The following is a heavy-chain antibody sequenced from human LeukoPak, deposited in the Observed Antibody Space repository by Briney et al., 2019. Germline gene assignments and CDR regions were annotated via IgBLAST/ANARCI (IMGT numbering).Heavy chain of an antibody. V-gene: IGHV4-34*01. CDR3: ARASRPRSQVGGGRATDRSYYYYGMDV. Sequence: SETLSLTCAVYGGSFSGYYWSWIRQPPGKGLEWIGEINHSGSTNYNPSLKSRVTISVDTSKNQFSLKLSSVTAADRVVYYCARASRPRSQVGGGRATDRSYYYYGMDVWGQGTTVTVSS. J-gene: IGHJ6*02. CDR1: GGSFSGYY. D-gene: IGHD5-12*01. CDR2: INHSGST.